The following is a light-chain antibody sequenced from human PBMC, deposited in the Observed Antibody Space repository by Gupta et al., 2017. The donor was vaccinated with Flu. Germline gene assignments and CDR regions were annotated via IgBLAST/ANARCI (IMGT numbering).Light chain of an antibody. CDR2: SNN. V-gene: IGLV1-44*01. J-gene: IGLJ2*01. CDR3: AARDDSLDGPV. Sequence: VTISCSGSSSNIVSNTVNWYQQFPGTAPHLVIYSNNQRPSGVPDRFSGSKSGTSASLAISGLQSEDEADYFCAARDDSLDGPVFGGGTKLTVL. CDR1: SSNIVSNT.